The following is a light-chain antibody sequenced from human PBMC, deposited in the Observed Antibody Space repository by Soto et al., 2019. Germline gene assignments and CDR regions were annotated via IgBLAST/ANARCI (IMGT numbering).Light chain of an antibody. CDR2: AAS. V-gene: IGKV3-20*01. Sequence: EIVLTQSPGTLSLSPGERATLSCRASQSVGSSYLAWYQQKPGQAPRLLIYAASSRATGIPDRFSGSGSGTDFTLTISRLEPEDFAVYYCQQYETFGQGTKVEIK. J-gene: IGKJ1*01. CDR3: QQYET. CDR1: QSVGSSY.